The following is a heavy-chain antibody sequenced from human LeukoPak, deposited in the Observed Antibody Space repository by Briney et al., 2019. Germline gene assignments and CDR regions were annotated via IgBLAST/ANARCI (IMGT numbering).Heavy chain of an antibody. CDR2: THYRSKWYN. D-gene: IGHD5-18*01. CDR3: ARIGYSYGGP. V-gene: IGHV6-1*01. CDR1: GDSVSSNSSA. Sequence: SQTLSLTCATSGDSVSSNSSAWNWIRQSPSRGLEWLGRTHYRSKWYNDYAVSVKGRITINPDTSKNHFSLQLYSVTPEDTAIYYCARIGYSYGGPWGQGTLVTVSS. J-gene: IGHJ5*02.